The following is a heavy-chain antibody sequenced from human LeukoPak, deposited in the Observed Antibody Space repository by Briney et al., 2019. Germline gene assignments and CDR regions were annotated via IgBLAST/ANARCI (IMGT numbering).Heavy chain of an antibody. CDR2: ISGSGGST. D-gene: IGHD1-1*01. V-gene: IGHV3-23*01. Sequence: GRSLRLSCAASGFTFSNYALSWVRQAPGKGLEWVSDISGSGGSTYYADSVKGRFTISRDNAKNSLYLQMNSLRAEDTALYYCARDLHNLPFDYWGQGTLVTVSS. CDR1: GFTFSNYA. CDR3: ARDLHNLPFDY. J-gene: IGHJ4*02.